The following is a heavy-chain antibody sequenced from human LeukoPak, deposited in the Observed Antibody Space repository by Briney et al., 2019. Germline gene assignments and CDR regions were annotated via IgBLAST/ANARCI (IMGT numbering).Heavy chain of an antibody. Sequence: GSLRLSCAASGFTFSSYWMHWVRQAPGKGLVWVSRIKSDGTTNYANSVKGRFTISRDNAKNTVSLQMNSLRAEDTGVYYCARAPSEIGGYYPEYFRHWGQGTLVTVSS. V-gene: IGHV3-74*01. D-gene: IGHD3-22*01. CDR3: ARAPSEIGGYYPEYFRH. J-gene: IGHJ1*01. CDR2: IKSDGTT. CDR1: GFTFSSYW.